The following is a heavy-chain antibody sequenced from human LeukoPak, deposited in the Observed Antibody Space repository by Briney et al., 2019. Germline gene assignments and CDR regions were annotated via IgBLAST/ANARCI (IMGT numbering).Heavy chain of an antibody. CDR1: GGSISSYY. Sequence: SETLSLTCTVSGGSISSYYWSWIRQPAGKGLEWIGRIYTSGSTNYNPSLKSRVTMSVDTSKNQFSLKLSSVTAADTAVYYCARDGRITIFGVVHDAFDIWGQGTMVTVSS. J-gene: IGHJ3*02. CDR3: ARDGRITIFGVVHDAFDI. D-gene: IGHD3-3*01. V-gene: IGHV4-4*07. CDR2: IYTSGST.